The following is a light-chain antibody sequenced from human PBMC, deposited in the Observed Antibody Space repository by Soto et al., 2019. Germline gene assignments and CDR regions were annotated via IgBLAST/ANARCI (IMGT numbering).Light chain of an antibody. V-gene: IGKV1D-8*01. J-gene: IGKJ1*01. Sequence: VIWVTQSPSLLSASTGDRVTITCRVSQGITSYLAWYQQKPGKAPELLIYAASTLQSGVPSRFSGSGSGTDFTLTISCLQSEEFATYYCQQYYIFPWTFGQGTKVEIK. CDR1: QGITSY. CDR3: QQYYIFPWT. CDR2: AAS.